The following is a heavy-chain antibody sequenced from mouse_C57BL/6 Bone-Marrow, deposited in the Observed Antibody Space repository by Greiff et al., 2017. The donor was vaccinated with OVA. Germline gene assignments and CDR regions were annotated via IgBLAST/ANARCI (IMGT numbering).Heavy chain of an antibody. V-gene: IGHV5-15*01. CDR3: ARRHYYGSSYAMDY. D-gene: IGHD1-1*01. CDR2: ISNLAYSI. J-gene: IGHJ4*01. CDR1: GFTFSDYG. Sequence: EVKLMESGGGLVQPGGSLKLSCAASGFTFSDYGMAWVQQAPRKGPEWVAFISNLAYSIYYADTVTGRFTISRENAKNTLYLEMSSLRSEDTAMYYCARRHYYGSSYAMDYWGQGTSVTVSS.